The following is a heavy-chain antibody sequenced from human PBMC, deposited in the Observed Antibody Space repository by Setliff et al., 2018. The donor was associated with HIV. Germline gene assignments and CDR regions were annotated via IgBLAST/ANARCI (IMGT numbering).Heavy chain of an antibody. CDR1: GGSISSYY. V-gene: IGHV4-4*07. CDR3: ASGGPLGWVRGVSNWFDP. Sequence: PSETLSLTCTVSGGSISSYYWSWIRQPAGKGLEWIGRIYTSGSTNYNPSLKSRVTMSVDTSKNQFSLKLSSVTAADTAVYHCASGGPLGWVRGVSNWFDPWGQGTLVTVSS. CDR2: IYTSGST. J-gene: IGHJ5*02. D-gene: IGHD3-10*01.